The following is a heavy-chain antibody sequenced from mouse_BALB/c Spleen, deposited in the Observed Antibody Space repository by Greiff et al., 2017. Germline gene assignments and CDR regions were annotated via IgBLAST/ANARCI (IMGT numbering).Heavy chain of an antibody. CDR3: ARSGQLGPFAY. V-gene: IGHV14-3*02. Sequence: VQLQQSGAELVKPGASVKLSCTASGFNIKDSYMHWVKQRPEQGLEWIGRIDPANGNTKYDPKFQGKATITADTSSNTAYLQLSSLTSEDTAVYYCARSGQLGPFAYWGQGTLVTVSA. CDR1: GFNIKDSY. CDR2: IDPANGNT. J-gene: IGHJ3*01. D-gene: IGHD3-2*01.